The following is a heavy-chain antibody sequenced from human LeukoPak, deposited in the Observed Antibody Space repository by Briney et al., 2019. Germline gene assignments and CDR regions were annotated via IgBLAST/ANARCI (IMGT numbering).Heavy chain of an antibody. D-gene: IGHD3-22*01. V-gene: IGHV1-2*02. Sequence: ASVKVSCKASGYTFTGYYMHWVRQAPGQGLEWMGWINPNSGGTNYAQKFQGRVTMTRDTSISTAYMELRSLRSDDTAVYYCARLSRVDDSRDYWGQGTLVTVSS. CDR1: GYTFTGYY. CDR3: ARLSRVDDSRDY. CDR2: INPNSGGT. J-gene: IGHJ4*02.